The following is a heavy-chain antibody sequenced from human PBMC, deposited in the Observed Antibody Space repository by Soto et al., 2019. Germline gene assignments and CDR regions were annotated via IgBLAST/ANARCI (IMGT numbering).Heavy chain of an antibody. D-gene: IGHD4-17*01. V-gene: IGHV1-69*01. CDR1: GGTFSSYA. CDR2: TIPIFGTA. Sequence: QVQLVQSGAEVKKPGSSVKVPCKASGGTFSSYAISWVRQAPGQGLEWRGGTIPIFGTANYAQKFQGRVTITADESTSTAYMELSSLRSEDTAVYYCARVTDDYGDYGGWFDPWGQGTLVTGSS. CDR3: ARVTDDYGDYGGWFDP. J-gene: IGHJ5*02.